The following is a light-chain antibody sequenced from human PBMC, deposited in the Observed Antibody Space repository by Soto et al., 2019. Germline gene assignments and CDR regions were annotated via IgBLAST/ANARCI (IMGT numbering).Light chain of an antibody. CDR2: GAS. J-gene: IGKJ1*01. Sequence: EIVMTQSPGTLSLSPGERATLSCRASESVSSNLAWYQQRPGQAPRLVIYGASTRATGIPARFSGGGSGTEFTLTISSLQSEDFAVYYCQQYNSWPPITFGQGTKVDI. CDR3: QQYNSWPPIT. V-gene: IGKV3-15*01. CDR1: ESVSSN.